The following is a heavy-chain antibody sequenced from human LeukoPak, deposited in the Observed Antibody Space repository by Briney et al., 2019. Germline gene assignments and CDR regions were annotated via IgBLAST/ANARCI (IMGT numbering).Heavy chain of an antibody. CDR2: IYHSGST. CDR3: ARVTRGVTAILSWFDP. CDR1: GYSISSGYY. D-gene: IGHD2-21*02. Sequence: KPSETLSLTCTVSGYSISSGYYWGWIRQPPGKGLEWIESIYHSGSTYYNPSLKSRVTISVDTSKNQFSLKLSSVTAADTAVYYCARVTRGVTAILSWFDPWGQGTLVTVSS. V-gene: IGHV4-38-2*02. J-gene: IGHJ5*02.